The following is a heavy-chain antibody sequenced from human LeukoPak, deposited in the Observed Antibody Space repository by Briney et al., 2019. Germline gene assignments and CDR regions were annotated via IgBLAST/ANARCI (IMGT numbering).Heavy chain of an antibody. J-gene: IGHJ4*02. Sequence: ASVKVSXKASGYTFTGYYMHWVRQAPGQGLEWMGRINPNSGGTNYAQKFQGRVTMTRDTSISTAYMELSRLRSDDTAVYYCAGFTAMVPDYFDYWGQGTLVTVSS. V-gene: IGHV1-2*06. CDR1: GYTFTGYY. CDR3: AGFTAMVPDYFDY. CDR2: INPNSGGT. D-gene: IGHD5-18*01.